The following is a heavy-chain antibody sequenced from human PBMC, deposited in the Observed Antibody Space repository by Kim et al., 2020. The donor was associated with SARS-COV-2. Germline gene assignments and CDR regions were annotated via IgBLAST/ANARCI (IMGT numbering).Heavy chain of an antibody. V-gene: IGHV1-46*01. Sequence: ASVKVSCKASGYTFTSYYMHWVRQAPGQGLEWMGIINPSGGSTSYAQKFQGRVTMTRDTSTSTVYMELSSLRSEDTAVYYCAGDLGGCCGGSCYFGMDVWSQGTTVPVSS. CDR1: GYTFTSYY. J-gene: IGHJ6*02. D-gene: IGHD2-15*01. CDR2: INPSGGST. CDR3: AGDLGGCCGGSCYFGMDV.